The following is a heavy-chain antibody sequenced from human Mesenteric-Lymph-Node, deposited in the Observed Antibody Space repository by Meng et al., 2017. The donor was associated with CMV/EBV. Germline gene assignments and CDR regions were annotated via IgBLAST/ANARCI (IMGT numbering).Heavy chain of an antibody. Sequence: ASVKVSCKASGYTFTGYYMHWVRQAPGQGLEWMGWINPNSGGTNYAQKLQGRVTMTTDTSTSTAYMELRSLRSDDTAVYYCARSYCSSTSCYTSYDFWSGYLGFDYWGQGTLVTVSS. J-gene: IGHJ4*02. D-gene: IGHD2-2*02. CDR3: ARSYCSSTSCYTSYDFWSGYLGFDY. CDR1: GYTFTGYY. V-gene: IGHV1-2*02. CDR2: INPNSGGT.